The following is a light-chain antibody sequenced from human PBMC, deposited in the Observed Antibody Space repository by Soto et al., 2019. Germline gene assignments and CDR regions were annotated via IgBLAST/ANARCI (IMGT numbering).Light chain of an antibody. Sequence: DVQMTQSPSSLSASVGDSVTITCRASQSVFNHLSWFQQRPGKGPKLLIYDASSLHAGVPSRFSGSGYRPDFTLTISTVQPEDSAIYYCHQSSSTPLTFGGGTRVELK. V-gene: IGKV1-39*01. CDR3: HQSSSTPLT. CDR1: QSVFNH. CDR2: DAS. J-gene: IGKJ4*01.